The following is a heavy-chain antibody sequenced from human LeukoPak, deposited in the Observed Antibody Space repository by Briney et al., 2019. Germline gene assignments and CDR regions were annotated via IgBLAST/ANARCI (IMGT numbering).Heavy chain of an antibody. J-gene: IGHJ4*02. CDR1: GFTFSSYA. CDR2: ISGSGGST. V-gene: IGHV3-23*01. CDR3: AKDPLLWFGEFDY. Sequence: GGSLRLSCAASGFTFSSYAMSWVRQAPGKGLEWVSAISGSGGSTYYADSVEGRFTISRDNSKNTLYLQMNSLRAEDTAVYYCAKDPLLWFGEFDYWGQGTLVTVSS. D-gene: IGHD3-10*01.